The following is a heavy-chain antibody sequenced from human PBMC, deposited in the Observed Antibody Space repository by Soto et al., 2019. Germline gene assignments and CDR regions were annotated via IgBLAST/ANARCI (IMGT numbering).Heavy chain of an antibody. CDR1: GGSISSGGYY. D-gene: IGHD3-22*01. J-gene: IGHJ4*02. CDR3: ARRYYYDSSGYLGFAEFDY. Sequence: SETLSLTCTVSGGSISSGGYYWSWIRQHPGKGLEWIGYIYYSGSTYYNPSLKSRVTISVDTSKNQFSLKLSSVTAADTAVYYCARRYYYDSSGYLGFAEFDYWGQGTLVTVSS. CDR2: IYYSGST. V-gene: IGHV4-31*03.